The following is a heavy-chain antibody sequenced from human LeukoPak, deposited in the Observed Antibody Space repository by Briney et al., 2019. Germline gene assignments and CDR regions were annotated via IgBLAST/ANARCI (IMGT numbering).Heavy chain of an antibody. CDR3: ARDREDIVVVPAAMTY. V-gene: IGHV1-2*02. CDR2: INPNSGGT. J-gene: IGHJ4*02. D-gene: IGHD2-2*01. CDR1: GYTFTGYY. Sequence: ASVKVSCKASGYTFTGYYMHWVRQAPGQGLEWMGWINPNSGGTSYAQKFQGRVTMTRDTSISTAYMELSRLRSDDTAVYYCARDREDIVVVPAAMTYWGQGTLVTVSS.